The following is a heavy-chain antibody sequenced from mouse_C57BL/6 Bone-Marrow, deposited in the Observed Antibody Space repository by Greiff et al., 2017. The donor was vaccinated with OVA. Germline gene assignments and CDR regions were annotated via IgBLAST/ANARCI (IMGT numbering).Heavy chain of an antibody. D-gene: IGHD1-1*01. CDR1: GYAFSSSW. Sequence: QVQLQQSGPELVKPGASVKISCKASGYAFSSSWMNWVKQRPGKGLEWIGRIYPGDGDTNYNGKFKGKATLTADKSSSTAYMQLSSLTSEDSAVYFCARGITTVVGSDYWGQGTTLTVSS. CDR2: IYPGDGDT. V-gene: IGHV1-82*01. J-gene: IGHJ2*01. CDR3: ARGITTVVGSDY.